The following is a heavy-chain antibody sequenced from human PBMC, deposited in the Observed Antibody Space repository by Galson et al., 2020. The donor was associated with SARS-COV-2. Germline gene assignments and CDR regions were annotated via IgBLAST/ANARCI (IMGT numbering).Heavy chain of an antibody. CDR1: DGPFRGHF. D-gene: IGHD2-8*01. V-gene: IGHV4-34*01. J-gene: IGHJ4*02. Sequence: SETLSLTCALSDGPFRGHFWSWIRQSPGKGLEWIGDINSHGDTQYNPSLRGRVTMSVDTSKKQFSLKLTSATAADTALYFCARDEFCSDGVCDKGKYDSWGPGTLITVSS. CDR3: ARDEFCSDGVCDKGKYDS. CDR2: INSHGDT.